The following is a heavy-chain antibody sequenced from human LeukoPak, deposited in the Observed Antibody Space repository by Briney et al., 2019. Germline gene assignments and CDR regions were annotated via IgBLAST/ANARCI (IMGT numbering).Heavy chain of an antibody. CDR2: IKQDGSDK. CDR1: GFTFSNYW. CDR3: ATTQTFDY. D-gene: IGHD2-15*01. V-gene: IGHV3-7*03. Sequence: SGESLTLSCIASGFTFSNYWMSWVRQAPGKGLEWVANIKQDGSDKNYIDSVKGRFSIPRDNAKSSLNLQMHNLRAEDTAVYYCATTQTFDYWGQGTLVTVSS. J-gene: IGHJ4*02.